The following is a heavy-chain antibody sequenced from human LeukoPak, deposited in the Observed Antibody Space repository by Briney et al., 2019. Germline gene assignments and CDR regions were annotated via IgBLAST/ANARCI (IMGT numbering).Heavy chain of an antibody. CDR1: GYTFTGYY. D-gene: IGHD3-22*01. CDR2: FNPNSGGT. V-gene: IGHV1-2*06. CDR3: ARVAEDDSLDY. J-gene: IGHJ4*02. Sequence: ASVKVSCKASGYTFTGYYMHWVRQAPGQGLEWMGRFNPNSGGTNYAQKFQGRVTMTRDTSISTAYMELSRLRSDDTAVYYCARVAEDDSLDYWGQGTLVTVSS.